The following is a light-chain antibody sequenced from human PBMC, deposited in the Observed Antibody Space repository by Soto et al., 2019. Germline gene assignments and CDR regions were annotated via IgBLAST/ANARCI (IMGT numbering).Light chain of an antibody. CDR1: QSVTDF. V-gene: IGKV3-11*01. J-gene: IGKJ4*01. Sequence: EIVLTQSPATLFLSPGERATLSCRASQSVTDFLDWYQQKPGQAPRLLIYDASNRATGVPARFSGSGSGTDFTLTILCLWPDDSAVYYRLRRCGWPPLTFGGGTKVPIK. CDR3: LRRCGWPPLT. CDR2: DAS.